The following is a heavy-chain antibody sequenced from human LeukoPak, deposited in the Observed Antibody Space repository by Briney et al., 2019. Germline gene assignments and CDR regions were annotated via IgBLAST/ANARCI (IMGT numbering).Heavy chain of an antibody. CDR3: GRHAYGGSPPLS. J-gene: IGHJ4*02. V-gene: IGHV3-30*03. CDR1: GFTFSSYG. Sequence: GGSLRLSCAASGFTFSSYGMHWVRQAPGKGLEWVAVISFDGSNKYYADSLKGRFTISRDNAKNTVYLQMNNLRAEDTALYYCGRHAYGGSPPLSWGQGALVTVSS. D-gene: IGHD3-10*01. CDR2: ISFDGSNK.